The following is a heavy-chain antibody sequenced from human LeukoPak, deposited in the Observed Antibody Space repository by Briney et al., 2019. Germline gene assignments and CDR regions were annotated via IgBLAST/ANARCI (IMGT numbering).Heavy chain of an antibody. V-gene: IGHV3-11*05. CDR3: ARDPETWQAA. CDR1: GFTFSDYY. CDR2: ISSSTHYT. D-gene: IGHD6-25*01. J-gene: IGHJ4*02. Sequence: GGSPRLSCAASGFTFSDYYMTWIRQAPGKGLEWVSYISSSTHYTNYADSVKGRFTISRDNAKNSLYLQMNSLRAEDTAVYYCARDPETWQAAWGQGTLVTVSS.